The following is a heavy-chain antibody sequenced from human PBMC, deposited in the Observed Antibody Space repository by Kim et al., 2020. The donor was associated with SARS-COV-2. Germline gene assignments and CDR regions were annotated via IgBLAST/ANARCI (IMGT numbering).Heavy chain of an antibody. Sequence: SETLSLTCTVSGGSISSYYWSWIRQPPGKGLEWIGYIYYSGSTNYNPSLKSRVTISVDTSKNQFSLKLSSVTAADTAVYYCARGPEYDYVWGSYHSGGMDVWGQGTTVTVSS. V-gene: IGHV4-59*01. CDR1: GGSISSYY. J-gene: IGHJ6*02. CDR3: ARGPEYDYVWGSYHSGGMDV. CDR2: IYYSGST. D-gene: IGHD3-16*02.